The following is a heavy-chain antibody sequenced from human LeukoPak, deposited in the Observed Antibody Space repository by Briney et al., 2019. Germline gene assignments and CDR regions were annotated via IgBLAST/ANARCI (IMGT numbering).Heavy chain of an antibody. Sequence: SETLSLTCTVSGGSISSGDYYWSWIRQPPGKGLEWIGYIYYSGSTYYNPSLKSRVTISVDTSKNQFSLKLSSVTAADTAVYYCARGISSGWQNFDYWGQGTLVTVSS. CDR1: GGSISSGDYY. CDR2: IYYSGST. D-gene: IGHD6-19*01. J-gene: IGHJ4*02. V-gene: IGHV4-30-4*02. CDR3: ARGISSGWQNFDY.